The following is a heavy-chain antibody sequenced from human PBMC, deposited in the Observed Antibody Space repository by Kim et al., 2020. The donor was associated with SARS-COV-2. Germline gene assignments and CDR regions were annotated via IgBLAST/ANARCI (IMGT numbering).Heavy chain of an antibody. CDR3: ARGWGGSEFDY. D-gene: IGHD1-26*01. CDR1: GFTFSSYW. CDR2: INSDGSST. V-gene: IGHV3-74*01. Sequence: GGSLRLSCAASGFTFSSYWMHWVRQAPGKGLVWVSRINSDGSSTSYADSVKGRFTISRDNAKNTLYLQMNSLRAEDTAVYYCARGWGGSEFDYWGQGTLVTVSS. J-gene: IGHJ4*02.